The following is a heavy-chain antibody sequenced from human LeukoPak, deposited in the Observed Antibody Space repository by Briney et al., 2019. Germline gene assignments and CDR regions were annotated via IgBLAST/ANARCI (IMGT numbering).Heavy chain of an antibody. D-gene: IGHD6-19*01. CDR3: ARDLSAIAVAREAFGWFDP. CDR2: IYYSGST. Sequence: PSETLSLTCTVSGGSISSSSYYWGWIRKPPGKGLEWIGYIYYSGSTNYNPSLKSRVTISVDTSKNQFSLKLSSVTAADTAVYYCARDLSAIAVAREAFGWFDPWGQGTLVTVSS. J-gene: IGHJ5*02. CDR1: GGSISSSSYY. V-gene: IGHV4-61*01.